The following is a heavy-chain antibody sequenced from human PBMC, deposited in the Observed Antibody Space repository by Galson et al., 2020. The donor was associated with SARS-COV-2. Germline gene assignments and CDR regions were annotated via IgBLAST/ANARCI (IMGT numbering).Heavy chain of an antibody. V-gene: IGHV4-34*01. CDR3: ARFVVAGNWVFDS. J-gene: IGHJ4*02. CDR1: GGSFSGYY. CDR2: INHSGTT. Sequence: SETLSLTCAVYGGSFSGYYWSWIRQPPGTGLEWIGEINHSGTTNYMSSLKSRVSISVDTSKNQFSLKLSSVTAADTAVYYCARFVVAGNWVFDSWGRGTPVTVSS. D-gene: IGHD6-19*01.